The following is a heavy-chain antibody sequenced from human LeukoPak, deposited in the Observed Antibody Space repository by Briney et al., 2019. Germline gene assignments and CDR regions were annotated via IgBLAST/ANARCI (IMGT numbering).Heavy chain of an antibody. CDR1: GFTFSSYG. CDR3: AKLPDGYSSGSDAFDI. J-gene: IGHJ3*02. V-gene: IGHV3-30*18. D-gene: IGHD6-19*01. CDR2: IYYDGSNK. Sequence: AGRSLRLSCAASGFTFSSYGMHWVGQPPAKGLDGVEVIYYDGSNKYYADSVKGRFTISRDNSKNTLYLQMNSLRAEDTAVYYCAKLPDGYSSGSDAFDIWGQGTMVTVSS.